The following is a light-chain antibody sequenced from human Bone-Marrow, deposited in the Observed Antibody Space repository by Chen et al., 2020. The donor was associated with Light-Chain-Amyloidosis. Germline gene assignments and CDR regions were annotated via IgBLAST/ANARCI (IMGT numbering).Light chain of an antibody. Sequence: QSDLTQPASVSGSPGQSVTISCTGHSICTFNLVSWYQQSPGNAPKLIIYEGYRRPSEVSDRFSGSTSGSTASLTISGLQTEDEADYHCCSYGGYSTFVFGGGTKLTVL. CDR1: SICTFNL. CDR2: EGY. J-gene: IGLJ2*01. CDR3: CSYGGYSTFV. V-gene: IGLV2-23*03.